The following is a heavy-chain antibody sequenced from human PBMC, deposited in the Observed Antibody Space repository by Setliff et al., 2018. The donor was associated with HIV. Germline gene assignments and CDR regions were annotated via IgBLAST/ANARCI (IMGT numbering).Heavy chain of an antibody. CDR1: GGSVNSKTNY. J-gene: IGHJ4*02. CDR3: ARVISAAWRQLDC. V-gene: IGHV4-39*07. CDR2: IRRDGRV. D-gene: IGHD1-1*01. Sequence: SETLSLTCTVSGGSVNSKTNYWGWLRQPPGKGLEWIGEIRRDGRVNYPPSLRARLTLSLDGSRNQFSLELRSVSAADTAVYFCARVISAAWRQLDCWGQGTLVTVSS.